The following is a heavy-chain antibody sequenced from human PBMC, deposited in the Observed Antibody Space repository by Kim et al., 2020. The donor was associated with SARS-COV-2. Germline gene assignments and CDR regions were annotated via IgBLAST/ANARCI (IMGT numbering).Heavy chain of an antibody. CDR1: GFTFSSYA. Sequence: GGSLRLSCAASGFTFSSYAMSWVRQAPGKGLEWVSVIYSGGSSTYYADSVKGRFTISRDNSKNTMYLQMNSRRAEDTAVYYCAKEGEDGSICSSTSCYPPYPENWGQGTLVTVSS. J-gene: IGHJ4*02. CDR2: IYSGGSST. V-gene: IGHV3-23*03. D-gene: IGHD2-2*01. CDR3: AKEGEDGSICSSTSCYPPYPEN.